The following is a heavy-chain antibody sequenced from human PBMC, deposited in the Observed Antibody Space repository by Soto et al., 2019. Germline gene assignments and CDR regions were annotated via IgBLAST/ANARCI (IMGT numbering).Heavy chain of an antibody. V-gene: IGHV3-11*05. CDR3: ARVHCYSTSCLYCFDY. D-gene: IGHD2-2*01. Sequence: GKGLEWISYISGSTTYTSFADSVKGRFTISRDNAKNSLYLQMNSLRAEDTAFYYCARVHCYSTSCLYCFDYWGQGTLVSVSS. CDR2: ISGSTTYT. J-gene: IGHJ4*02.